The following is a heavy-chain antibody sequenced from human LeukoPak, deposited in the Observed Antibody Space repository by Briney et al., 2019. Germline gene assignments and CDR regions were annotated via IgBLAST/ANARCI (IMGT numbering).Heavy chain of an antibody. CDR2: ISGSGGST. Sequence: PGGSLRLSCAASGFTLSSYAMSWVRQAPGKGLEWVSAISGSGGSTSYADSVKGRFTISRDNSKNTLYLQMNSLRAEDTAVYYCAKRMISIAAAGTMDYWGQGTLVTVSS. CDR3: AKRMISIAAAGTMDY. J-gene: IGHJ4*02. V-gene: IGHV3-23*01. CDR1: GFTLSSYA. D-gene: IGHD6-13*01.